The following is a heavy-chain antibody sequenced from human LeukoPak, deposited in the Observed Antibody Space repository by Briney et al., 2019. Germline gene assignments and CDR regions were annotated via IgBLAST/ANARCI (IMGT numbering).Heavy chain of an antibody. D-gene: IGHD6-19*01. V-gene: IGHV1-24*01. Sequence: ASVKVSCKVSGYTLTELSMHWVRQAPGKGLEWMGGFDPEDGETIYAQKFQGRVTVTEDTSTDTAYMELSSLRSEDTAVYYCATDQNSSGWYDYFDYWGQGTLVTVSS. CDR2: FDPEDGET. J-gene: IGHJ4*02. CDR3: ATDQNSSGWYDYFDY. CDR1: GYTLTELS.